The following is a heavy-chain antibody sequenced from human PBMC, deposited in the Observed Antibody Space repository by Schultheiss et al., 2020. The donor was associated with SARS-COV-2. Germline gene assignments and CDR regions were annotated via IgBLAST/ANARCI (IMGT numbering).Heavy chain of an antibody. CDR2: INHSGST. CDR1: GGSFSYYY. CDR3: ATSRTEL. Sequence: SETLSLTCAVYGGSFSYYYWSWVRQPPGKGLEWIGEINHSGSTNYNPSLKSRVTISVDTSKNQFSLKLNSVTAADTAVYFCATSRTELWGRGTLVTVSS. J-gene: IGHJ2*01. V-gene: IGHV4-34*01.